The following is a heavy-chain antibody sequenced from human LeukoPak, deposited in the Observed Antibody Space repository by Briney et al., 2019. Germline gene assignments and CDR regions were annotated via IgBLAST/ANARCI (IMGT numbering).Heavy chain of an antibody. V-gene: IGHV1-8*01. D-gene: IGHD3-22*01. J-gene: IGHJ3*02. CDR2: MDGNSGKT. CDR1: GYTFTSYD. CDR3: ARLYYYASSGYDALDI. Sequence: ASVKVSCKTSGYTFTSYDINWVRQVTGQGLVWVGGMDGNSGKTAYAQNFLGRVTITRNTSISTAYIELSSLRSEDTAVYYCARLYYYASSGYDALDIWGQGTMVAVSS.